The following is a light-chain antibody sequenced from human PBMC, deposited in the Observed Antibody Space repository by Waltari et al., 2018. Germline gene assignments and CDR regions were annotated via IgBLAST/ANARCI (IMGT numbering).Light chain of an antibody. J-gene: IGLJ2*01. CDR3: CSYTSTHVV. V-gene: IGLV2-14*02. CDR1: SRDVGSNNL. Sequence: QSALTQPASVSGSPGQSITISCTGTSRDVGSNNLVSWYQQHPGQAPKLVISEATKRTSGVSNRFAGSKSGNTASLTISGLQAEDEGDYYCCSYTSTHVVFGGGTKLTVL. CDR2: EAT.